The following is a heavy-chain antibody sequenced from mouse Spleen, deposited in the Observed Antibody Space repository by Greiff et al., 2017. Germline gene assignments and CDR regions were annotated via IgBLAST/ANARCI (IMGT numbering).Heavy chain of an antibody. CDR2: ISSGGGST. CDR3: AAALLGGRFFDY. V-gene: IGHV5-9*04. CDR1: GFTFSSYY. J-gene: IGHJ2*01. Sequence: EVKLVESGGGLVKLGGSLKLSCAASGFTFSSYYMSWVRQTPEKRLEWVATISSGGGSTYYPDSVKGRFTISRDNAKNTLYLQMSSLNSEDTAVYYCAAALLGGRFFDYWGQGTTLTVSS. D-gene: IGHD1-2*01.